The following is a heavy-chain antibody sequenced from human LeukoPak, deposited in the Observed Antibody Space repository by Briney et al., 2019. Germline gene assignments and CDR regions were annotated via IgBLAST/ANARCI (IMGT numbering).Heavy chain of an antibody. Sequence: GGSLRLSCAASGFTFSSYAMSWVRQAPGKGLEWVSAISGSGGSTYYADSVEGRFTISRDNSKNTLYLQMNSLRAEDTAVYYCAKGTEYSSSSGNYFDYWGQGTLVTVSS. CDR2: ISGSGGST. CDR1: GFTFSSYA. D-gene: IGHD6-6*01. V-gene: IGHV3-23*01. J-gene: IGHJ4*02. CDR3: AKGTEYSSSSGNYFDY.